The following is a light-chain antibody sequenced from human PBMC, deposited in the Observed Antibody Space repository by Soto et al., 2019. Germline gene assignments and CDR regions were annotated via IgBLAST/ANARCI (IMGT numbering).Light chain of an antibody. Sequence: DIQMTQSPSSLSACVGDRVTITGRSSQSISSYLNWCQQKPGKAPKFLMYGASSLQSGVPSRFSGSGSGTDFTLTISSLQLEDFATYYCQQSYGSPTFGGGTNVDIK. CDR3: QQSYGSPT. V-gene: IGKV1-39*01. J-gene: IGKJ4*01. CDR1: QSISSY. CDR2: GAS.